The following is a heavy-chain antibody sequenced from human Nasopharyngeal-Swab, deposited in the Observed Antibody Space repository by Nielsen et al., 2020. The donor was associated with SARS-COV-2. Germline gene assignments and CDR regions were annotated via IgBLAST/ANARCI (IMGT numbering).Heavy chain of an antibody. CDR1: GLFVSGNY. CDR3: ASPVFGVVSDAFDL. J-gene: IGHJ3*01. V-gene: IGHV3-53*01. CDR2: AYSGGST. Sequence: ASLKISCAASGLFVSGNYMNCVRQAPGMGLDWVSVAYSGGSTFYADSVKGRFTISRDNSKNTLYLQMNNLRPEDTAMYYCASPVFGVVSDAFDLWGQGTMVTVSS. D-gene: IGHD3-3*01.